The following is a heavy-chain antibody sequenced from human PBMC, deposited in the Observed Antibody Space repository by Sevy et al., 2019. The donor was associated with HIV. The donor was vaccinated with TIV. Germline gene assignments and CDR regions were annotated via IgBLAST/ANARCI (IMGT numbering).Heavy chain of an antibody. CDR3: ARDRSMDYDSSVRGDAFDI. J-gene: IGHJ3*02. D-gene: IGHD3-22*01. CDR1: GFTFSSYW. Sequence: GGSLRLSCAASGFTFSSYWMSWVRQAPGKGLEWVANIKQDGSEKYYVDSVKGRFTISRDNAKNSLYLQMNSLRAEDKAVYCCARDRSMDYDSSVRGDAFDIWGQGTMVTASS. V-gene: IGHV3-7*01. CDR2: IKQDGSEK.